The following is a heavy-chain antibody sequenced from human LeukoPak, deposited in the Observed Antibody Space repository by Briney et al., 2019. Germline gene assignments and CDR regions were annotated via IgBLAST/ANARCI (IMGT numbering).Heavy chain of an antibody. J-gene: IGHJ4*02. CDR3: ARGEYRNRGEGFDN. D-gene: IGHD2/OR15-2a*01. CDR1: GYSFTNYW. CDR2: IYPGDSDT. V-gene: IGHV5-51*01. Sequence: GESLKISCKGSGYSFTNYWIGWVRQMPGKGLEFMGIIYPGDSDTRYSPSFQGQVTISVDKSINTAYLQWSSLKASDSAMYYCARGEYRNRGEGFDNGGRETLVTVPS.